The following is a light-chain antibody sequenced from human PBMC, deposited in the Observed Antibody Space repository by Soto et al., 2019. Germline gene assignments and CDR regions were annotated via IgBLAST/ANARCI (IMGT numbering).Light chain of an antibody. J-gene: IGLJ3*02. CDR3: LLFYSDSRLWV. CDR1: TGAVTSDYH. CDR2: STS. V-gene: IGLV7-43*01. Sequence: QTVVTQEPSLTVSPGGTVTLTCASTTGAVTSDYHPNWFQQKPGQAPRALIYSTSNKHSWTPARFSGSLLGGKAALTLSYVQPEDEAEYYCLLFYSDSRLWVFGGGTKLTVL.